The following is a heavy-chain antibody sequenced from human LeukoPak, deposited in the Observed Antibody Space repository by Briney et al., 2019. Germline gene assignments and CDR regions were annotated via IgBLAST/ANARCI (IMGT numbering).Heavy chain of an antibody. J-gene: IGHJ3*02. D-gene: IGHD6-13*01. CDR1: GGSISSSSYY. CDR3: ARSQIAAAGTEGAFDI. V-gene: IGHV4-39*01. Sequence: SSETLSLTCTVSGGSISSSSYYWGWIRQPPGKGLEWIGSIYYSGSTYYNPSLKSRVTISVDTSKNQFSLKLSSVTAADTAVYYCARSQIAAAGTEGAFDIWGQGTMVTVSS. CDR2: IYYSGST.